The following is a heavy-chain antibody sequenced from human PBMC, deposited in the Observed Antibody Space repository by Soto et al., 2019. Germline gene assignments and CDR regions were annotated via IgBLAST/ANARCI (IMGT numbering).Heavy chain of an antibody. CDR2: IDWDDDK. CDR3: ARSHSSTDPEDY. V-gene: IGHV2-70*01. Sequence: SGPTLVNPTQTLTLTCTFSGFSLSTSGMCVSWIRQPPGKALEWLALIDWDDDKYYSTSLKTRLTISKDTSKDQVVLTMTNMEPVDTATYYCARSHSSTDPEDYWGQGTLVTVSS. J-gene: IGHJ4*02. CDR1: GFSLSTSGMC.